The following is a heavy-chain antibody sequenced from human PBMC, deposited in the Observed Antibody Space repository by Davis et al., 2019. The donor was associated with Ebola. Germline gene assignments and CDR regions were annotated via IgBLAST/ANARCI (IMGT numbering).Heavy chain of an antibody. D-gene: IGHD3-9*01. CDR2: IYTSGST. J-gene: IGHJ3*02. Sequence: PSETLSLTCTVSGGSISSYYWSWIRQPAGKGLEWIGRIYTSGSTNYNPSLKSRVTMSVDTSKNQFSLKLSSVTAADTAVYYCARGGKVLRYFDWSPNDAFDIWGQGTMVTVSS. V-gene: IGHV4-4*07. CDR1: GGSISSYY. CDR3: ARGGKVLRYFDWSPNDAFDI.